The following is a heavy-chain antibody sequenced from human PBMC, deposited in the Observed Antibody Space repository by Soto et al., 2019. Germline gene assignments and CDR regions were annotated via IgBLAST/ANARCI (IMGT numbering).Heavy chain of an antibody. J-gene: IGHJ6*02. CDR1: GFFFKNYA. CDR2: LFYDGSNE. Sequence: GGSLRLSCAASGFFFKNYAMHWVRLAPGKGLEWVAYLFYDGSNENYADSVKGRFSVSRDNSEGMLFLQMNNLRVDDTGVYFCARAMTMTLARIFGMDVWGQGTTVTVSS. CDR3: ARAMTMTLARIFGMDV. V-gene: IGHV3-33*01. D-gene: IGHD3-3*01.